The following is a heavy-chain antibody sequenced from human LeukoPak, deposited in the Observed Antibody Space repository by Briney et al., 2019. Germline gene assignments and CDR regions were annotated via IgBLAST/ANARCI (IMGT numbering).Heavy chain of an antibody. Sequence: GGSLRLSCAASGFTFIHYSMHWVRQAPGKGLEWVSSISSSNSFIYYADSLKGRFTISRDNAKNSLYLQMNSLRAEDTAVYYCARDRVVVPAAMSYYYGMDVWGQGTTVTVSS. CDR3: ARDRVVVPAAMSYYYGMDV. CDR2: ISSSNSFI. D-gene: IGHD2-2*01. V-gene: IGHV3-21*04. CDR1: GFTFIHYS. J-gene: IGHJ6*02.